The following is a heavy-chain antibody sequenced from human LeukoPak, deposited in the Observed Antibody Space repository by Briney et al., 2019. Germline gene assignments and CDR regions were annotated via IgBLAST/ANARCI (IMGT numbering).Heavy chain of an antibody. CDR2: IYYSGST. D-gene: IGHD2-15*01. V-gene: IGHV4-59*08. CDR1: GGSISSYY. J-gene: IGHJ2*01. CDR3: ARRVYCSGGSCYRYWYFDL. Sequence: PSETLSLTCTVSGGSISSYYWSWIRQPPGEGLEWIRYIYYSGSTNYNPSLKSRVTISVDTSKNQFSLKLSSVTAADTAVYYCARRVYCSGGSCYRYWYFDLWGRGTLVTVSS.